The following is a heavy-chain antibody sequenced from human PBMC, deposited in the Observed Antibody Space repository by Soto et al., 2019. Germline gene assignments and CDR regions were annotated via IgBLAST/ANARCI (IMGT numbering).Heavy chain of an antibody. CDR2: TYYSGTT. J-gene: IGHJ6*02. D-gene: IGHD6-13*01. Sequence: SETLSLTCTVSGGSISSSSYYWGWIRQPSGKGLEWIGSTYYSGTTYYNPSLKSRVTISVDTSKNQFSLKLSSVTAADTAVYYCAREWSGSSFGYYYYGLDVWGQGTTVTVSS. CDR3: AREWSGSSFGYYYYGLDV. CDR1: GGSISSSSYY. V-gene: IGHV4-39*02.